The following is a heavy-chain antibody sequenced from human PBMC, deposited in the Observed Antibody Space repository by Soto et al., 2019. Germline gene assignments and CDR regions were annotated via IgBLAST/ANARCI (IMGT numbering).Heavy chain of an antibody. J-gene: IGHJ3*02. CDR1: GFTFSSYA. CDR3: AKVEGWFGELLGAFDI. Sequence: GGSLRLSCAASGFTFSSYAMHWVRQAPGKGLEWVAVISYDGSNKYYADSVKGRFTISRDNSKNTLYLQMNSLRAEDTAVYYCAKVEGWFGELLGAFDIWGQGTMVTVSS. V-gene: IGHV3-30-3*01. CDR2: ISYDGSNK. D-gene: IGHD3-10*01.